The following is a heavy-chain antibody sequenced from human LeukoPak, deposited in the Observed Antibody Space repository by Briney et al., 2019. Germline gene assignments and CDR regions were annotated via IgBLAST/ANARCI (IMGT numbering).Heavy chain of an antibody. CDR3: ASDLDRTQWELLPDY. J-gene: IGHJ4*02. CDR2: INQDGGEK. V-gene: IGHV3-7*01. Sequence: GGSLRLSCVASGLTFSSYWMSWVRQAPGKGLEWVANINQDGGEKYYVDSVKGRFTISRDNAKNSLYLQMNSLRAEDTAVYYCASDLDRTQWELLPDYWGQGTLVTVSS. D-gene: IGHD1-26*01. CDR1: GLTFSSYW.